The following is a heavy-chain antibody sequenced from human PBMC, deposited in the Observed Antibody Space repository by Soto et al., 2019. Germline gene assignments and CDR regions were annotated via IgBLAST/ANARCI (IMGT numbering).Heavy chain of an antibody. Sequence: EVQLVESGGGLVQPGGSLRLSCAASGFTFSSYWMSWVRQAPGKGLEWVANIKQDGSEKYYVDSVKGRFTISRDNAKNSLYLQMNSLRAEDTAVYYCARAGGVQQLVRLYDAFDIWGQGTMVTVSS. J-gene: IGHJ3*02. CDR1: GFTFSSYW. V-gene: IGHV3-7*01. D-gene: IGHD1-1*01. CDR3: ARAGGVQQLVRLYDAFDI. CDR2: IKQDGSEK.